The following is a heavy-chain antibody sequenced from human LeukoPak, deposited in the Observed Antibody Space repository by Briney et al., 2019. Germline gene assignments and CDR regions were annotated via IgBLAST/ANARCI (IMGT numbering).Heavy chain of an antibody. V-gene: IGHV4-39*01. CDR2: IYYSGST. Sequence: SETLSLTCTVSGGTISSSSYYWGWIRQPPGKGLEWIGSIYYSGSTYYNPSLKSRVTISIDTSKNQFSLKLSPVTAADTAVYYCARRSVVVIVDAFDIWGQGTMVSVSS. CDR1: GGTISSSSYY. J-gene: IGHJ3*02. D-gene: IGHD2-21*01. CDR3: ARRSVVVIVDAFDI.